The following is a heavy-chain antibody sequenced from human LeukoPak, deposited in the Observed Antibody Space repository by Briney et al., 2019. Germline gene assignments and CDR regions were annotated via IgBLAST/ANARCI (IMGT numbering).Heavy chain of an antibody. V-gene: IGHV3-23*01. CDR1: GFTFSTYA. D-gene: IGHD1-26*01. CDR3: AKAAPDSGTYLFYFGS. CDR2: IDGGGGFT. Sequence: GGSLRLSCAASGFTFSTYAMSWVRQAPGKGLEWVSGIDGGGGFTQYADSVKGRFTISRDNSKNTLYLQINSLRAEDTAVYYCAKAAPDSGTYLFYFGSWGQGTLVTVSS. J-gene: IGHJ4*02.